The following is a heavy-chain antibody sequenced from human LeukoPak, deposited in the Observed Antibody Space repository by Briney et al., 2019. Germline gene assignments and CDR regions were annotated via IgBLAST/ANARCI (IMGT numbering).Heavy chain of an antibody. CDR1: GYSISSGYY. V-gene: IGHV4-38-2*02. J-gene: IGHJ4*02. CDR2: INHSGST. D-gene: IGHD6-19*01. Sequence: SETLSLTCTVSGYSISSGYYWSWIRQPPGEGLEWIGEINHSGSTNYNPSLKSRVTISVDTSKNQFSLKLSSVAAADTAVYYCAIGRAIAVAGTFDYWGQGTLVTVSS. CDR3: AIGRAIAVAGTFDY.